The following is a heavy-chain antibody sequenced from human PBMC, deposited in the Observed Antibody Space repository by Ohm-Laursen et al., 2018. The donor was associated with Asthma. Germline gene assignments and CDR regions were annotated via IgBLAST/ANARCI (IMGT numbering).Heavy chain of an antibody. CDR3: AKPISTGTTWGHDFDV. D-gene: IGHD4-17*01. V-gene: IGHV3-23*01. CDR1: GFTFSSYA. J-gene: IGHJ3*01. Sequence: SLRLSCSAPGFTFSSYAMSWVRQAPGKGLEWVSTISDSVGSTYYADSVRGRFTISRDNSKNTLYLQMNSLRAEDTAVYYCAKPISTGTTWGHDFDVWGQGTMVTVST. CDR2: ISDSVGST.